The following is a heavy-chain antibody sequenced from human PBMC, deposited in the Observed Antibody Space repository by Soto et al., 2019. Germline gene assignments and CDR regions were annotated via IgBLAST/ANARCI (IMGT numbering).Heavy chain of an antibody. CDR3: ATRSGGGGAFDF. J-gene: IGHJ3*01. V-gene: IGHV3-48*03. Sequence: QSGGSLRLSCAASGFTFSTYEMNWVRQAPGKGLEWVSYISSSGTTIYYADSVKGRFTISRDNAKNSLYLQMNSVRAEDMAVYYCATRSGGGGAFDFWGQGTMVTVSS. CDR1: GFTFSTYE. CDR2: ISSSGTTI. D-gene: IGHD3-10*01.